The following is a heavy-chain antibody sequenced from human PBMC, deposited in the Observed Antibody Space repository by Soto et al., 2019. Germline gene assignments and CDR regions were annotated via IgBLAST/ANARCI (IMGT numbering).Heavy chain of an antibody. J-gene: IGHJ3*02. V-gene: IGHV3-23*01. Sequence: PGGSLRLSCAASGFTFSSYALTWVRQAPGKGLEWVSGISGSGGSTYYADSMKGRFTVSRDNSKNTLYLQMNSLRAEDTAVYYCAKARAYCGGDCYDAFDIWGQGTMVTVSS. CDR3: AKARAYCGGDCYDAFDI. CDR1: GFTFSSYA. CDR2: ISGSGGST. D-gene: IGHD2-21*01.